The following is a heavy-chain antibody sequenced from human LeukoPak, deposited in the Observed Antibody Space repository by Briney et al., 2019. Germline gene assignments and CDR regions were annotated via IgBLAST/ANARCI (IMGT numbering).Heavy chain of an antibody. CDR2: INHSGRT. CDR3: ARGSFDCSSTSCYFPWFDP. Sequence: SETLSLTCAVYGGSFSGYYWSWIRQPPGKGLEWMGEINHSGRTNYNPALKSRVTISVDTSKNQFSLNLSSVTAADTAVYYCARGSFDCSSTSCYFPWFDPWGQGTLVTVSS. CDR1: GGSFSGYY. J-gene: IGHJ5*02. D-gene: IGHD2-2*01. V-gene: IGHV4-34*01.